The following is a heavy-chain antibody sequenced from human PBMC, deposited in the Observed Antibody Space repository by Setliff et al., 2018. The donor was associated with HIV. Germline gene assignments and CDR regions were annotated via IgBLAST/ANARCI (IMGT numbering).Heavy chain of an antibody. CDR2: IYHSGST. D-gene: IGHD3-3*01. Sequence: PSETLSLTCSVSGGSISSHYWGWIRQPPGKGLEWIGSIYHSGSTYYNPSLKSRVTISVDKSKNQFSLKLTSVTAADTAVYYCAKALYNFWSGYYSDPSDPPDYWGQGTLVTVSS. V-gene: IGHV4-39*07. CDR1: GGSISSHY. J-gene: IGHJ4*02. CDR3: AKALYNFWSGYYSDPSDPPDY.